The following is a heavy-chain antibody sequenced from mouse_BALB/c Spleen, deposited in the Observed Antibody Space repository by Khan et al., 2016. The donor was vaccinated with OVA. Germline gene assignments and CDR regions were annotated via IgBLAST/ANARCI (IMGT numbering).Heavy chain of an antibody. CDR1: GFNIKDTY. D-gene: IGHD1-1*01. V-gene: IGHV14-3*02. Sequence: EVQLQESGAELVKPGASVKLSCTASGFNIKDTYMHWVKQRPEQGLEWIGRIDPANGNTKYDPKFQGKATITADTSSNKAYLQLSSLTSEDTAVYYCASEGDCYGSPFAYWGQGTLVTVSA. J-gene: IGHJ3*01. CDR2: IDPANGNT. CDR3: ASEGDCYGSPFAY.